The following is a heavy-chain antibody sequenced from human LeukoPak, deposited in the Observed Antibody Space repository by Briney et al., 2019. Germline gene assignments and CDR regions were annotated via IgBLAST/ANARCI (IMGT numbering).Heavy chain of an antibody. CDR3: ARCAVHGYHEY. CDR1: GGSVSSSNW. Sequence: TSGTLSLTCAVSGGSVSSSNWWSWVRQPPGKGLEWIGAIYHSGTTTYNPSLKSRVTISVDKSKNQFSLDLTSVTAADTAVYYCARCAVHGYHEYWGQGALVTVSS. D-gene: IGHD5-24*01. V-gene: IGHV4-4*02. CDR2: IYHSGTT. J-gene: IGHJ4*02.